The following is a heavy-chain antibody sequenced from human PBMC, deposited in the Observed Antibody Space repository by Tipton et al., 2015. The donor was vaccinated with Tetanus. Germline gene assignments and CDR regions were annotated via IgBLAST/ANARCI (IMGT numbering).Heavy chain of an antibody. J-gene: IGHJ6*02. V-gene: IGHV1-69*01. D-gene: IGHD2/OR15-2a*01. CDR2: IIPIFGTA. CDR3: ASEETTYYYSYYGMDV. CDR1: GGTFSSYA. Sequence: QSGAEVKKPGSSVKVSCKASGGTFSSYAISWVRQAPGQGLEWMGGIIPIFGTANYAQKFQGRVTITADESTSTAYMELSSLRSEDTAVYYCASEETTYYYSYYGMDVWGQGTTVTVSS.